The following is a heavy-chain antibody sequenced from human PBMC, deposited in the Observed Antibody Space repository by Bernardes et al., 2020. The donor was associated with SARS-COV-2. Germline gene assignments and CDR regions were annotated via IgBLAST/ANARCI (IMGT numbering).Heavy chain of an antibody. J-gene: IGHJ5*02. CDR2: ISYDGSNK. CDR1: GFTFSSYG. V-gene: IGHV3-30*18. D-gene: IGHD2-15*01. Sequence: GSLRLSCAASGFTFSSYGMHWVRQAPGKGLEWVAVISYDGSNKYYADSVKGRFTISRDNSKNTLYLQMNSLRAEDTAVYYCAKDRIVVVVAATHNWFDPWGQGTLVTVSS. CDR3: AKDRIVVVVAATHNWFDP.